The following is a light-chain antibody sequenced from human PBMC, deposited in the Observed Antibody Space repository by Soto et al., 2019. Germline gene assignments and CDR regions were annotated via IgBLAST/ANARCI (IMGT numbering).Light chain of an antibody. CDR3: QQRSNWRT. V-gene: IGKV3-11*01. CDR1: QSVSSY. CDR2: DAS. Sequence: EIVLTQSPATLSLSPGERATLSCRASQSVSSYLAWYQQKPGQAPRLLIYDASNRATGIQARFSGSGSGTDFTLTISSLEPEDFAVYYCQQRSNWRTFGQVTKVEIK. J-gene: IGKJ1*01.